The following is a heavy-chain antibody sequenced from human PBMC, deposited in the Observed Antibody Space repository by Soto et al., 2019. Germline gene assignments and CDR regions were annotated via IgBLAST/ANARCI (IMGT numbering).Heavy chain of an antibody. CDR1: GFTFDDYA. CDR3: AKDIYGSGTSGMDV. J-gene: IGHJ6*03. CDR2: ISWNSGSI. Sequence: DVQLVESGGGLVQPGRSLRLSCAASGFTFDDYAMHWVRQAPGKGLEWVSGISWNSGSIGYADSVKGRFTISRDNAKNSLYLQMNSLRAEDTALYYCAKDIYGSGTSGMDVWGKGTTVTVSS. D-gene: IGHD3-10*01. V-gene: IGHV3-9*01.